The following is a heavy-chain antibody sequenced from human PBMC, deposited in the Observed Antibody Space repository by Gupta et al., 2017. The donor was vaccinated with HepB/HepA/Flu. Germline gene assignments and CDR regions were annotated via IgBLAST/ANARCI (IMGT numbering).Heavy chain of an antibody. Sequence: QMQSVQSGAEVKKPGASVKVSCKASGYTFTSYDINWVRQATGQGLEWMGWMNPNSGNTGYAQKFQGRVTMTRNTSISTAYMELSSLRSEDTAVYYCARGHDYGDLVTYYYGMDVWGQGTTVTVSS. D-gene: IGHD4-17*01. CDR1: GYTFTSYD. V-gene: IGHV1-8*01. J-gene: IGHJ6*02. CDR2: MNPNSGNT. CDR3: ARGHDYGDLVTYYYGMDV.